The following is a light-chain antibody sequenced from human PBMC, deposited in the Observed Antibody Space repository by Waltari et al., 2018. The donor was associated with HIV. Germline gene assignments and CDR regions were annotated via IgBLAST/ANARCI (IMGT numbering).Light chain of an antibody. Sequence: QSALTQPASVSGSPGQSITISCTGTSSDVGSYNLVSWYQQHPGKAPKLMIYEVSKRPSGVSNRFSGSKSGNTASLTISVLQAEDEADYYCYSYAGSSTPVVFGGGTKLTVL. CDR1: SSDVGSYNL. V-gene: IGLV2-23*02. CDR2: EVS. J-gene: IGLJ2*01. CDR3: YSYAGSSTPVV.